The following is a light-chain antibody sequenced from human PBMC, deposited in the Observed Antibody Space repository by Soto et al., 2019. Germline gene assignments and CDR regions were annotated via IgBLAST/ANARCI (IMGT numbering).Light chain of an antibody. CDR2: GAS. V-gene: IGKV1-39*01. Sequence: DIQMTQSPSSLSAAAGDRVTITCRASQSISHYLNWYQQKPGKAPKLLLYGASTLQIGVRSRFSDSGSGIYLNLAIDILQPEDFATYYCQQSYTFPYTYGQGTKLEIK. CDR1: QSISHY. CDR3: QQSYTFPYT. J-gene: IGKJ2*01.